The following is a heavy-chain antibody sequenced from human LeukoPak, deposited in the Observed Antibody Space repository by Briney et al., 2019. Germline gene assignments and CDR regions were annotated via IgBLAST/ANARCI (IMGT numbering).Heavy chain of an antibody. D-gene: IGHD2-2*01. Sequence: ASVKVSCKASGGTFSSYAISWVRQAPGQGLEWMGGIIPIFGTANYAQKFQGRVTITTDESTSTAYMELSSLRSEDTAVYYCASGMVGITSSSVETNYYYYYYMDVWGKGTTVTVSS. CDR1: GGTFSSYA. J-gene: IGHJ6*03. CDR2: IIPIFGTA. V-gene: IGHV1-69*05. CDR3: ASGMVGITSSSVETNYYYYYYMDV.